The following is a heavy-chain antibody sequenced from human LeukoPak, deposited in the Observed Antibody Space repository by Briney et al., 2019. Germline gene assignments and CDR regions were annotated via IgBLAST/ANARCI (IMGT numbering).Heavy chain of an antibody. V-gene: IGHV1-18*01. CDR1: GYTFTSYG. J-gene: IGHJ4*02. Sequence: GASVKVSCKAYGYTFTSYGISWVRQAPGQGLEWMGWISTYNGNTKDAQKFQGRVTMTTDTSTSTAYMDLRSLRSDDTAVFYCARDTRTVAGNSYGDYWGQGTLVTVSS. CDR3: ARDTRTVAGNSYGDY. D-gene: IGHD6-19*01. CDR2: ISTYNGNT.